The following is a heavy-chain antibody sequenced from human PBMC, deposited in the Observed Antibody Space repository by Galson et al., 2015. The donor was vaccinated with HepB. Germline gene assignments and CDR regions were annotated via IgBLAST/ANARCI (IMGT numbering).Heavy chain of an antibody. J-gene: IGHJ4*02. CDR1: GFTFSSYS. Sequence: SLRLSCAASGFTFSSYSMNWVRQAPGKGLEWVSSISSSSSYIYYADSVKGRFTISRNNAKNSLYLQMNSLRAEDTAVYYCARDLMITFGGVVDYWGQGTLVTVSS. CDR2: ISSSSSYI. D-gene: IGHD3-16*01. CDR3: ARDLMITFGGVVDY. V-gene: IGHV3-21*01.